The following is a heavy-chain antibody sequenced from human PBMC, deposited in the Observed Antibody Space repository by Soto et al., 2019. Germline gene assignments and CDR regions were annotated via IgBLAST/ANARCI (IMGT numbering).Heavy chain of an antibody. CDR3: AGGGSIVVATRRLMDV. Sequence: SETLSHTCTVSGASIISHYWSLIRQATGKGLEWIANINYNGNTNYNPSLKSRVTISVDTSKNQFSLTVISVTAADTAVYYCAGGGSIVVATRRLMDVWGRGTTVTVSS. J-gene: IGHJ6*03. CDR2: INYNGNT. V-gene: IGHV4-59*08. CDR1: GASIISHY. D-gene: IGHD3-22*01.